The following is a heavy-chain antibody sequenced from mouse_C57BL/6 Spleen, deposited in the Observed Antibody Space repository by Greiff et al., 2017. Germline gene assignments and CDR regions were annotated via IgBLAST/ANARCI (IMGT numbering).Heavy chain of an antibody. CDR1: GFSLTSYG. V-gene: IGHV2-6-1*01. J-gene: IGHJ4*01. CDR2: IWSDGST. CDR3: ARQGERGYYAMDY. Sequence: VKLQQSGPGLVAPSQSLSITCTVSGFSLTSYGVHWVRQPPGKGLEWLVVIWSDGSTTYNSALKSRLSISKDNSKSQVFLKMNSLQTDDTAMYYCARQGERGYYAMDYWGQGTSVTVSS.